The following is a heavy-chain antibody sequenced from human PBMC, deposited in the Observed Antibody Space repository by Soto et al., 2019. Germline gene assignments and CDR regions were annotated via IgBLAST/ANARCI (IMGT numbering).Heavy chain of an antibody. J-gene: IGHJ5*02. Sequence: SETLSVTCTVSDGSIRSYYWSWIRQQPGKGLEWIGYIYYSGRTNYNPSLKSRVTISVDTSKNQFSLKLSSVTAADTAVYYCARGYCSSTICYIWDNWFDPWGQGTLVTVPQ. CDR1: DGSIRSYY. V-gene: IGHV4-59*01. CDR2: IYYSGRT. CDR3: ARGYCSSTICYIWDNWFDP. D-gene: IGHD2-2*02.